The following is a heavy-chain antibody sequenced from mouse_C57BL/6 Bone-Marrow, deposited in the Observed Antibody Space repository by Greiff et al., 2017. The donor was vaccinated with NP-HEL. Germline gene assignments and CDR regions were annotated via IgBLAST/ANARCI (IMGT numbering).Heavy chain of an antibody. V-gene: IGHV5-6*01. Sequence: EVKVVESGGDLVKPGGSLKLSCAASGFTFSSYGMSWVRQTPDKRLEWVATISSGGSYTYYLDSVKGRFTISRDNAKNTLYLQMSSLKSEDTAMYYCARTGDYYAMDYWGQGTSVTVSS. CDR1: GFTFSSYG. J-gene: IGHJ4*01. CDR2: ISSGGSYT. CDR3: ARTGDYYAMDY.